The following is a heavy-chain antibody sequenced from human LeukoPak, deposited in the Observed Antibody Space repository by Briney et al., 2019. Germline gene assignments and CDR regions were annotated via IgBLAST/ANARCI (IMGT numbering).Heavy chain of an antibody. Sequence: ASVKVSCKASGYTFTSYGIRWVRQAPGQGLEWMGWISTYNGDTNYAQKLQGRVTMTTDTSTSTAYMALRSLRSDDTAVYYCARDFSSGWPNFDYWGQGTLVTVSS. J-gene: IGHJ4*02. CDR3: ARDFSSGWPNFDY. CDR1: GYTFTSYG. D-gene: IGHD3-3*01. V-gene: IGHV1-18*01. CDR2: ISTYNGDT.